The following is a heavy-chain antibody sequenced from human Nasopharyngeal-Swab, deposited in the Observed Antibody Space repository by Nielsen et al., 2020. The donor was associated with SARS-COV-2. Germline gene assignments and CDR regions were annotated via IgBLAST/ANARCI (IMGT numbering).Heavy chain of an antibody. D-gene: IGHD3-3*01. Sequence: WIRQPPGKGLEWIGEIYHSGSTNYNPSLKSRVTISVDNSKNQFSLSLSSVTAADTAVYYCASLLTYCDFWSGYLNYYYMDVWGKGTTVTVSS. J-gene: IGHJ6*03. CDR3: ASLLTYCDFWSGYLNYYYMDV. CDR2: IYHSGST. V-gene: IGHV4-4*02.